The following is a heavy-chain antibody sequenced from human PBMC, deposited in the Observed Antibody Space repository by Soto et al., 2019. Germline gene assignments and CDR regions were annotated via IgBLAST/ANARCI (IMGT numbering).Heavy chain of an antibody. CDR3: ARDGGSSSTPWPGAPYYFDY. CDR2: INPNSGGT. J-gene: IGHJ4*02. CDR1: GYTFTGYY. V-gene: IGHV1-2*04. D-gene: IGHD6-13*01. Sequence: ASVKVSCKASGYTFTGYYMHWVRQAPGQGLEWMGWINPNSGGTNYAQKFQGWVTMTRDTSISTAYMELSRLRSDDTAVYYCARDGGSSSTPWPGAPYYFDYWGQGTMVTVSS.